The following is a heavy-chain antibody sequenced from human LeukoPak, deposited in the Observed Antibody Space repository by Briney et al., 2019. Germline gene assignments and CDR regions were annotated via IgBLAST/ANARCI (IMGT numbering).Heavy chain of an antibody. Sequence: SVKVSCKASGGTFSSYAISWVRQAPGQGLEWMGGIIPIFGTANYAQKFQGRVTITADESTSTAYMELSSLRSEDTAVYYCARVAPHYYGSGSYYPTDVWGQGTTVTVSS. J-gene: IGHJ6*02. D-gene: IGHD3-10*01. CDR1: GGTFSSYA. CDR2: IIPIFGTA. CDR3: ARVAPHYYGSGSYYPTDV. V-gene: IGHV1-69*01.